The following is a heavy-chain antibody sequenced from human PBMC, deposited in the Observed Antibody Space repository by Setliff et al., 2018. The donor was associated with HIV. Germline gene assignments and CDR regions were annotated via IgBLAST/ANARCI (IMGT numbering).Heavy chain of an antibody. CDR2: INPSGGRT. V-gene: IGHV1-46*01. CDR3: ARCYYDSSGPTDAFDI. D-gene: IGHD3-22*01. J-gene: IGHJ3*02. Sequence: ASVKVSCKASGYTFTNYYIHWVRQAPGQGLEWMGSINPSGGRTSYAQKFQGRLTMTRDTSRSTVYMELSSLRSEDTAVYYCARCYYDSSGPTDAFDIWGQGTVVTVSS. CDR1: GYTFTNYY.